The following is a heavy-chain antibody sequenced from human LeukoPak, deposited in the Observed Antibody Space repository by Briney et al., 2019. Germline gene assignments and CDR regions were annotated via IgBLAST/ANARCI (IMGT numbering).Heavy chain of an antibody. V-gene: IGHV3-23*01. D-gene: IGHD3-10*01. J-gene: IGHJ4*02. CDR3: AKDDAWIRFGE. CDR1: GFTFSNHG. Sequence: GGSLRLSCAASGFTFSNHGMNWVRQAPGKGLEWVSGISPSCDITYYADSVKGRFTISRDNSKNTLHLEVISLTAEDTAVYYCAKDDAWIRFGEWSQGTLVTVSS. CDR2: ISPSCDIT.